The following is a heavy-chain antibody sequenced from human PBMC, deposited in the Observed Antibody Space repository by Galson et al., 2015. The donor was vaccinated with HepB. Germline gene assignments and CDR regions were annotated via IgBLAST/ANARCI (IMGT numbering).Heavy chain of an antibody. J-gene: IGHJ6*03. CDR3: ARLGTTLEYYYYYYMDV. CDR2: ISSSSSTI. D-gene: IGHD1-7*01. Sequence: SLRLSCAASGFTFSSYSMNWVRQAPGKGLEWVSYISSSSSTIYYADSVKGRFTISRDNAKNSLYLQMNSLRAEDTAVYYCARLGTTLEYYYYYYMDVWGKGTTVTVSS. V-gene: IGHV3-48*01. CDR1: GFTFSSYS.